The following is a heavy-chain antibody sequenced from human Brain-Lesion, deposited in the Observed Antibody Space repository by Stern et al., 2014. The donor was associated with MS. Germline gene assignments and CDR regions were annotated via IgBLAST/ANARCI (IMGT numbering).Heavy chain of an antibody. J-gene: IGHJ6*02. CDR3: ARDQRGITIFGVVTDYYYLGMDV. D-gene: IGHD3-3*01. Sequence: QLVQSGAEVKKPGASVKVSCKTSGYIFTGYYIHWVRQAPGQGLEWMDWIKPHTGGTKYAQKFQGRVTMSRDTSISTAYVELSSLTSDDTAVYYCARDQRGITIFGVVTDYYYLGMDVWGQGTTVTVSS. CDR2: IKPHTGGT. CDR1: GYIFTGYY. V-gene: IGHV1-2*02.